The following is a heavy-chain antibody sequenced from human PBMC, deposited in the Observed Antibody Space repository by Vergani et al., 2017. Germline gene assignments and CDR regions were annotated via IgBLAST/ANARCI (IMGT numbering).Heavy chain of an antibody. D-gene: IGHD3-10*01. J-gene: IGHJ6*02. CDR2: IYYSGST. CDR1: GGSVSSGSYY. CDR3: ARGLLWFGEFPYGMDV. V-gene: IGHV4-61*01. Sequence: QVQLQESGPGLVKPSETLSLTCTVSGGSVSSGSYYWSWIRQPPGKGLEWIGYIYYSGSTNYNPSLKSRVTISVDTSKNQFSLKLSSVTAADTAVYYCARGLLWFGEFPYGMDVWGQGTTVTVSS.